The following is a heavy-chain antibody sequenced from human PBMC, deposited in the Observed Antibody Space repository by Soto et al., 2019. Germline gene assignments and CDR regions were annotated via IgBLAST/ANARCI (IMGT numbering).Heavy chain of an antibody. J-gene: IGHJ6*02. CDR1: GFTFSSYS. D-gene: IGHD6-13*01. CDR2: ISSSSSYI. CDR3: AREWSSSWYKNDYYGMDV. V-gene: IGHV3-21*01. Sequence: EVQLVESGGGLVKPGGSLRLSCAASGFTFSSYSMNWVRQAPGKGLEWVSSISSSSSYIYYADSVKGRFTISRDNAKNSLYLQMNSLRAEDTAVYYCAREWSSSWYKNDYYGMDVWGQGTTVTVSS.